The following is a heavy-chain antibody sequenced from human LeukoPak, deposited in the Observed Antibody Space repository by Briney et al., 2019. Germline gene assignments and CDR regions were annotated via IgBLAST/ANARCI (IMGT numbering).Heavy chain of an antibody. D-gene: IGHD1-26*01. CDR2: INPSVGSI. J-gene: IGHJ5*02. V-gene: IGHV1-46*01. CDR3: ARSGSPTGNWFDP. Sequence: VASVKVSCKTSGYSFTSQDMHWVRQAPGQGLEWMGIINPSVGSISYAQKFQGRVTMTRDMSTSTVYMELSSLRSEDTAVYYCARSGSPTGNWFDPWGQGTLVTVSS. CDR1: GYSFTSQD.